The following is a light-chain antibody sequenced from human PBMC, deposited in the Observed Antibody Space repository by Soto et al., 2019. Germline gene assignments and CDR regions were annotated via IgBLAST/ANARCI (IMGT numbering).Light chain of an antibody. CDR1: QSISSW. V-gene: IGKV1-12*01. J-gene: IGKJ5*01. CDR3: KQANTFPLT. CDR2: AAS. Sequence: DIQMTPSPSTLSASVVDRVTITCRASQSISSWLAWYQQKPGKAPKLLIYAASSLQSGVPSRLSGSGSGTHFTLNISSLQPEDFATYYCKQANTFPLTVGQGTRLEI.